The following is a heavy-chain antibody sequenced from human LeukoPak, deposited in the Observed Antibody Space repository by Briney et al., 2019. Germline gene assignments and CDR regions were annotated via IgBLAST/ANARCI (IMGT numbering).Heavy chain of an antibody. CDR3: ARASTYYDSSGQVPFDY. CDR1: GLTFSTYS. Sequence: GGSLRLSCAASGLTFSTYSMNWVRQAPGKGLEWVSYISSSSSTIYYADSVKGRFTISRDNAKNSPYLQMNSLRAEDTAVYYCARASTYYDSSGQVPFDYWGQGTLVTVSS. J-gene: IGHJ4*02. D-gene: IGHD3-22*01. V-gene: IGHV3-48*01. CDR2: ISSSSSTI.